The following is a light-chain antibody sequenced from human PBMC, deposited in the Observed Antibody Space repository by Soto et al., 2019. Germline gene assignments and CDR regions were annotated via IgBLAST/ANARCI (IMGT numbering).Light chain of an antibody. J-gene: IGKJ3*01. CDR2: AAS. CDR1: QGISSA. Sequence: IQLTQSPSSLSASVGARVPITCRASQGISSALAWYQQKPGKVPKLLIYAASTLQSGVPSRFSGSGSGTDFTLTISSLQPEDAATYYCQKYNSAPPFTFGPGTKVDI. CDR3: QKYNSAPPFT. V-gene: IGKV1-27*01.